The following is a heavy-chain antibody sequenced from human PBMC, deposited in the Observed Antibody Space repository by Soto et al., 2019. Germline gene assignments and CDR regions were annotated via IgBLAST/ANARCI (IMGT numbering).Heavy chain of an antibody. CDR1: GFTVSSNY. V-gene: IGHV3-66*01. CDR3: ARVHYGDYSYYYYYMDV. CDR2: IYSGGST. Sequence: GESLKISCAASGFTVSSNYMSWVRQAPGKGLEWVSVIYSGGSTYYADSVKGRFTISRDNSKNTLYLQMNSLRAEDTAVYYCARVHYGDYSYYYYYMDVWGKGTTVTVSS. D-gene: IGHD4-17*01. J-gene: IGHJ6*03.